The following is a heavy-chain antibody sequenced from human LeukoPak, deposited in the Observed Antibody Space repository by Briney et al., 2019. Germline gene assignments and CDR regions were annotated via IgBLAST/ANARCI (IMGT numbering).Heavy chain of an antibody. V-gene: IGHV4-34*01. CDR3: ARSPHDYYDSSGYYYYFDY. J-gene: IGHJ4*02. CDR2: INHSGST. D-gene: IGHD3-22*01. Sequence: PSETLSLTCAVYGGSFSGYYWSWIRQPPGKGLEWIGEINHSGSTNYNPSLKSRVTISVDTSKNQFSLKLSSVTAADTAVYYCARSPHDYYDSSGYYYYFDYWGQGTLVTVSS. CDR1: GGSFSGYY.